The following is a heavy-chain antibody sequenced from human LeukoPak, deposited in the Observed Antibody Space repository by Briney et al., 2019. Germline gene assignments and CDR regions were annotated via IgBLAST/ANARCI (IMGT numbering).Heavy chain of an antibody. Sequence: SETLSLTCTVSGGSISSYYWSWIRQPAGKGLEWIGRIYTSGSTHYNPSLESRVTISVDRSKNQFSLKLSSVTAADTAVYYCARDAQYCSNGVCENWFDPWGQGTLVTVSS. J-gene: IGHJ5*02. D-gene: IGHD2-8*01. V-gene: IGHV4-4*07. CDR3: ARDAQYCSNGVCENWFDP. CDR1: GGSISSYY. CDR2: IYTSGST.